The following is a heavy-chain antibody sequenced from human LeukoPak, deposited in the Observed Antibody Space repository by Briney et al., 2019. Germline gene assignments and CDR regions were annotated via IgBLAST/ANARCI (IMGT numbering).Heavy chain of an antibody. D-gene: IGHD4-11*01. CDR2: ISAYNGNT. Sequence: ASVKASCKASGYTFTRYGISWVRQAPGQGLEWMGWISAYNGNTNYAQKLQGRVTMTTDTSTSTAYMELRSLRSDDTAVYYCAREGLTTVTTSYYYGMDVWGQGTTVTVSS. V-gene: IGHV1-18*01. CDR3: AREGLTTVTTSYYYGMDV. J-gene: IGHJ6*02. CDR1: GYTFTRYG.